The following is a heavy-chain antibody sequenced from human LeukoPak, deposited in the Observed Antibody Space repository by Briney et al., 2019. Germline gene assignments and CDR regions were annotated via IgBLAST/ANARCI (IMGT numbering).Heavy chain of an antibody. CDR1: GYTFTSYY. V-gene: IGHV1-46*01. D-gene: IGHD3-9*01. Sequence: ASVKVSCKASGYTFTSYYMHWVRQAPGQGLEWMGIINPSGGSTSYAQKFQGRVTMTRDMSTSTVYMELSSLRSEDTAVYYCARDLRRRYFDWLPRLDAFDIWGQGTMVTVSS. J-gene: IGHJ3*02. CDR2: INPSGGST. CDR3: ARDLRRRYFDWLPRLDAFDI.